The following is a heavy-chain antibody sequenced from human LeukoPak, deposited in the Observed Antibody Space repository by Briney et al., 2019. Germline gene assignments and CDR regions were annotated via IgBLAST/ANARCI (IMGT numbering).Heavy chain of an antibody. CDR3: ARGGYSYVGIFDF. D-gene: IGHD5-18*01. CDR2: IYYSGST. CDR1: GGSISSYY. V-gene: IGHV4-59*01. Sequence: PSETLSLTCTVSGGSISSYYWSWIRQPPGKGLEWIGYIYYSGSTNYNPSLKSRVTISVDTSKNQFSLKLSSVTAADTAVYYCARGGYSYVGIFDFRGQGTLVTVSS. J-gene: IGHJ4*02.